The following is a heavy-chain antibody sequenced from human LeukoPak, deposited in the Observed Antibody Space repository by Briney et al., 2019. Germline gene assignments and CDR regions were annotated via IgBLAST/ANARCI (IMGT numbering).Heavy chain of an antibody. CDR1: GFTFSSYG. D-gene: IGHD3/OR15-3a*01. Sequence: GGSLRLSCAASGFTFSSYGMSWVRQAPGKGLEWVSAISGSGGSTYYADSVKGRFTISRDNSKNTLYLQMNSLRAEDTAVYYCAKVPFHYDFDPGTDDYWGQGTLVTVSS. CDR3: AKVPFHYDFDPGTDDY. CDR2: ISGSGGST. V-gene: IGHV3-23*01. J-gene: IGHJ4*02.